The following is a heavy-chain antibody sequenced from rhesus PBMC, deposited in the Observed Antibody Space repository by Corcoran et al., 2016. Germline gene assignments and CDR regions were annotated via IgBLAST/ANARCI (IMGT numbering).Heavy chain of an antibody. Sequence: EVQLVESGGGLVQPGGSLRLSCAASGFTFSDHYMAWVRQGPGTGLELVSSISGSSNSTYYPDSVKGRFTISRDNAKNTLYLQMNSPRAEDTAVYYCAREDSNYDYFDYWGQGVLVTVSS. D-gene: IGHD4-23*01. J-gene: IGHJ4*01. V-gene: IGHV3-37*01. CDR3: AREDSNYDYFDY. CDR2: ISGSSNST. CDR1: GFTFSDHY.